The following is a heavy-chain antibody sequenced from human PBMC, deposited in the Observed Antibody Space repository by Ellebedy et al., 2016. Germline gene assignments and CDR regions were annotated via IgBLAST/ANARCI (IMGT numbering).Heavy chain of an antibody. CDR1: GWSIRSGGHY. J-gene: IGHJ2*01. CDR3: ARHTSNYADCAARL. CDR2: IYYSGST. D-gene: IGHD4-17*01. Sequence: SETLSLTCGVSGWSIRSGGHYWSWIRQHPGKGPEWFGHIYYSGSTFYNPSLKSRVTISVDTSKNQFSLKLSSVTAADTAVYYCARHTSNYADCAARLWGRGTLVTVSS. V-gene: IGHV4-31*11.